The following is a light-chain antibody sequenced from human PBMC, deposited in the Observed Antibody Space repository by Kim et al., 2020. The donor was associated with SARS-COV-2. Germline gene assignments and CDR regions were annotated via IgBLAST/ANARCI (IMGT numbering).Light chain of an antibody. CDR1: QSISNY. CDR2: AAS. J-gene: IGKJ3*01. Sequence: SVGDRVTITCRSSQSISNYLNWYQKKPGKAPKLLIYAASNLQRGVPSRFIGWGSGTDFTLTIVSLQPEDFATYYCQQSYTIPLFTFGPGTKVDIK. V-gene: IGKV1-39*01. CDR3: QQSYTIPLFT.